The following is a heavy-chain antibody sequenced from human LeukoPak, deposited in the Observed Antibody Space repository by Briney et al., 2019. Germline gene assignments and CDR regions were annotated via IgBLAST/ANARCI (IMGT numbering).Heavy chain of an antibody. Sequence: PSETLSLTCAVYGGSFSGYYWSWIRQPPGKGLEWIGEINHSGSTNYNPSLKSLVTISVDTSKNQFSLKLSSVTAADTAVYYCASRDYDFWSGYYRGFDYWGQGTLVTVSS. CDR1: GGSFSGYY. V-gene: IGHV4-34*01. CDR3: ASRDYDFWSGYYRGFDY. J-gene: IGHJ4*02. D-gene: IGHD3-3*01. CDR2: INHSGST.